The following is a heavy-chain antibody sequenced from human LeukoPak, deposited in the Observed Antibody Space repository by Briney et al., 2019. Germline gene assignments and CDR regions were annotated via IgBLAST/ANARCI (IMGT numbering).Heavy chain of an antibody. V-gene: IGHV1-18*01. J-gene: IGHJ3*02. CDR1: GYTFTYYG. D-gene: IGHD3-3*01. CDR2: ISAYNGNT. Sequence: ASVKVSCKASGYTFTYYGISWVRQAPGQGLEWMGWISAYNGNTNYAQKLQGRVTMTTDTSTSTAYMELRSLRSDDTAVYYCAREVVVVPAAMGHYDFWSGYYTGDAFDIWGQGTMVTVSS. CDR3: AREVVVVPAAMGHYDFWSGYYTGDAFDI.